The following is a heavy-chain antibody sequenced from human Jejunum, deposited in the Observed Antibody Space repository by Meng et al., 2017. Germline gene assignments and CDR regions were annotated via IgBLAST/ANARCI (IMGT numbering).Heavy chain of an antibody. V-gene: IGHV3-23*01. Sequence: GESLKISCAASGFTFSSYAMSWVRQAPGNGLEWVSGITNSGGSTYYADSVKGRFTISRDNSKNTLYLQMNSLRAEDTAVYYCANLPPKTTKMVVVIFGGQGTLVTVSS. J-gene: IGHJ4*02. CDR2: ITNSGGST. CDR1: GFTFSSYA. D-gene: IGHD3-22*01. CDR3: ANLPPKTTKMVVVIF.